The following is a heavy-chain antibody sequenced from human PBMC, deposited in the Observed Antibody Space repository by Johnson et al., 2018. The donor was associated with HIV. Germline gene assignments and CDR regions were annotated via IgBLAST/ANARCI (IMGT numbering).Heavy chain of an antibody. V-gene: IGHV3-33*05. CDR3: AREGIAVAKVLALDI. J-gene: IGHJ3*02. CDR1: GFTFSSYG. D-gene: IGHD6-19*01. CDR2: ISYDGSNQ. Sequence: QMQLVESGGGVVQPGRSLRLSCAASGFTFSSYGMHWVRQAPGKGLEWVAVISYDGSNQYCADSVKGRFTISRDNSKNTLYRQMNSLRAEDTAVYYCAREGIAVAKVLALDIGGQGTMVTISS.